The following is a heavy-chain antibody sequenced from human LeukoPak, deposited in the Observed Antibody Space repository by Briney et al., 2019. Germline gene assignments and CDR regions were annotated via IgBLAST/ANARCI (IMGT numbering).Heavy chain of an antibody. J-gene: IGHJ4*02. CDR1: GFTFSSCA. CDR3: ARSLDIVATIVDY. CDR2: ISYDGSNK. V-gene: IGHV3-30*04. D-gene: IGHD5-12*01. Sequence: PGRSLRLSCAASGFTFSSCAMHWVRKAPGKGLEWVAVISYDGSNKYYADSVKGRFTISRDNSKNTLYLQMNSLRAEDTAVYYCARSLDIVATIVDYWGQGTLVTVSS.